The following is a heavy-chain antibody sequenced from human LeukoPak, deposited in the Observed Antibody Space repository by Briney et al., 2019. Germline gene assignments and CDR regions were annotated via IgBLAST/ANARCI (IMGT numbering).Heavy chain of an antibody. V-gene: IGHV3-33*01. CDR2: IWFDGSDK. CDR3: ARGGTWIQLCDY. J-gene: IGHJ4*02. Sequence: GGSLRLSCAASGFTSSSYGMHWVRQAPGKGLEWVAVIWFDGSDKYYADSVKGRFTISRDNSKNTLSLQMNSLRAEDTAVYYCARGGTWIQLCDYWGQGTLVTVSS. D-gene: IGHD5-18*01. CDR1: GFTSSSYG.